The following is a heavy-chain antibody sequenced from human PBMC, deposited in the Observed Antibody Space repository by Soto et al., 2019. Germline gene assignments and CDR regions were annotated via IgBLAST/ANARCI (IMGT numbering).Heavy chain of an antibody. V-gene: IGHV3-23*01. CDR3: ANYRFDGSNQAGAFDL. Sequence: PGWSLRLFCDDSGFTFSTYPMTWIRQAPVKGLEWVSTISATGGSTYYADTAKGRFTISRDNSKNMLYLQMNGLRLEDTAIYYCANYRFDGSNQAGAFDLWGQGTMVTASS. D-gene: IGHD1-26*01. J-gene: IGHJ3*01. CDR1: GFTFSTYP. CDR2: ISATGGST.